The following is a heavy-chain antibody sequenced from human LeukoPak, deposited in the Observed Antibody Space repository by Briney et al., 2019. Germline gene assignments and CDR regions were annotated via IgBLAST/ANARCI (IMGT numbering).Heavy chain of an antibody. Sequence: SETLSLTCTVSSGSISGYYWSWIRQPPGKGLEWIGYIYYSGSTNYNPSLKSRVTISVDTSKNHFSLKLSSVTAADTAVYYCARARGYSYGFPLDYWGQGTLVTVSS. D-gene: IGHD5-18*01. CDR2: IYYSGST. CDR3: ARARGYSYGFPLDY. J-gene: IGHJ4*02. V-gene: IGHV4-59*01. CDR1: SGSISGYY.